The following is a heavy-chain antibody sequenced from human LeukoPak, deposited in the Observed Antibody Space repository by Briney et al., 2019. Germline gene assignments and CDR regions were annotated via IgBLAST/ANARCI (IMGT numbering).Heavy chain of an antibody. J-gene: IGHJ5*02. CDR1: GGSISSSSYY. CDR2: IYYSGST. D-gene: IGHD6-13*01. Sequence: PSETLSLTCTVSGGSISSSSYYWGWIRQPPGKGLEWIGSIYYSGSTYYNPSLKSRVTISVDTSKNQFSLKLSSVTAADTAVYYCARREYSSSWYGGNWFDPWGQGTLVTVSS. CDR3: ARREYSSSWYGGNWFDP. V-gene: IGHV4-39*07.